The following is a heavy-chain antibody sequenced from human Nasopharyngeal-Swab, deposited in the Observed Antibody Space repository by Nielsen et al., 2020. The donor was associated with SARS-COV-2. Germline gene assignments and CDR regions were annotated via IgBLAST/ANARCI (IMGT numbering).Heavy chain of an antibody. Sequence: GGSLRLSCAASGFTFSNYSMNWVRQAPGKGLEWVSSISSSTSYIYYADSVKGRFTISRDNAKNSLYLQMNSLRAEDTAVYYCARDGFGASPYYYYYGMDVWGQGTTVTVSS. CDR3: ARDGFGASPYYYYYGMDV. D-gene: IGHD3-10*01. CDR2: ISSSTSYI. V-gene: IGHV3-21*01. J-gene: IGHJ6*02. CDR1: GFTFSNYS.